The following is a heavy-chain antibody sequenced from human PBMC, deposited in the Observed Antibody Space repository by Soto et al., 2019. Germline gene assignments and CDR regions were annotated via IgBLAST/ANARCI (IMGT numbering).Heavy chain of an antibody. CDR1: GYTFTGYY. V-gene: IGHV1-2*04. D-gene: IGHD4-17*01. Sequence: ASVKVSCKASGYTFTGYYMHWVRQAPGQGLEWMGWINPNSGGTNYAQKFQGWVTMTRDTSISTAYMELSRLRSDDTAVYYCARVGPRVTTNYYYYGMDVWGQGTTVTVSS. J-gene: IGHJ6*02. CDR3: ARVGPRVTTNYYYYGMDV. CDR2: INPNSGGT.